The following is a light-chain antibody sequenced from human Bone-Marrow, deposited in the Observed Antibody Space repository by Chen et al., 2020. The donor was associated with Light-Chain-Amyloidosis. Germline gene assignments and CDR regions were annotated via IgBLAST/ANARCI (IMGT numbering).Light chain of an antibody. Sequence: QSALPQPAPWSGLPGPSITVPCIGTSSAVGGDNHVSWYQQHPDKAPKLMIYEVTNRPSWVPDRFSGSKSDNTASLTISGLQTEDEADYFCSSYTITNTLVFGSGTRVTVL. CDR1: SSAVGGDNH. V-gene: IGLV2-14*01. CDR2: EVT. J-gene: IGLJ1*01. CDR3: SSYTITNTLV.